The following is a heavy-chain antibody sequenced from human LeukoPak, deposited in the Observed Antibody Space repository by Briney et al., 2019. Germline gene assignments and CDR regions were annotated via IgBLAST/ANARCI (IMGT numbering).Heavy chain of an antibody. J-gene: IGHJ4*02. CDR2: IYSGGST. V-gene: IGHV3-66*01. CDR3: AKEAVAGTLDH. CDR1: GFTVDSNY. Sequence: GGSLRLSCAASGFTVDSNYMTWVRQAPGKGLEWVSVIYSGGSTYYADSVKGRFTISRDNSKNTLHLQMNSLRAEDTAVCYCAKEAVAGTLDHWGQGTLVTVSS. D-gene: IGHD6-19*01.